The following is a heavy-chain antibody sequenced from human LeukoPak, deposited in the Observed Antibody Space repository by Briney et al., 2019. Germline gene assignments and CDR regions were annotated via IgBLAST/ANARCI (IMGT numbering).Heavy chain of an antibody. D-gene: IGHD3-3*01. CDR3: ARGPNDFWSGYYNWFDP. CDR2: INHSGST. J-gene: IGHJ5*02. Sequence: SETLSLTCAVYGGSFSGYYWSWIRQPPGKGLEWIGEINHSGSTNYNPSFKSRVTISVDTSKNQFSLKLSSVTAADTAVYYCARGPNDFWSGYYNWFDPWGQGTLVTVSS. CDR1: GGSFSGYY. V-gene: IGHV4-34*01.